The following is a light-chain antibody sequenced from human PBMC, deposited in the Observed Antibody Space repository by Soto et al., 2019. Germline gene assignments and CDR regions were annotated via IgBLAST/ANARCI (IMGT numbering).Light chain of an antibody. CDR1: QRVDDSY. Sequence: EIVLTQSPGTLSSSPGERDTLYCRPSQRVDDSYLAWYQLRPGQAPRLLIYGASNRATGIPDRFTGGGAGTGFTLTISSLEPEDSAVYYCQQYGRSPTFGGGTKVDIK. CDR3: QQYGRSPT. J-gene: IGKJ4*01. CDR2: GAS. V-gene: IGKV3-20*01.